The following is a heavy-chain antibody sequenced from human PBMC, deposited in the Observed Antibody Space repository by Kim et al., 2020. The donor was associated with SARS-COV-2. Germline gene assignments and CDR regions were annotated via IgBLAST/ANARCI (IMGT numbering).Heavy chain of an antibody. CDR3: ARYRTDYDILTGPYNWFDP. Sequence: SETLSLTCAVYGGSFSGYYWSWIRQPPGKGLEWIGEINHSGSTNYNPSLKSRVTISVDTSKNQFSLKLSSVTAADTAVYYCARYRTDYDILTGPYNWFDPWGQGTLVTVSS. CDR2: INHSGST. CDR1: GGSFSGYY. D-gene: IGHD3-9*01. V-gene: IGHV4-34*01. J-gene: IGHJ5*02.